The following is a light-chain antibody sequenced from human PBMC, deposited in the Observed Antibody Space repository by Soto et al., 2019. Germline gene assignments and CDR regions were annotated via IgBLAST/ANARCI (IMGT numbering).Light chain of an antibody. CDR2: DVS. V-gene: IGLV2-14*01. CDR3: SSYTSSSWV. J-gene: IGLJ3*02. CDR1: SSDVGGYNY. Sequence: QPALTQPASVSGSPGQSITISCTGTSSDVGGYNYVSWYQQHPGKAPKLMIYDVSNRPSGVSNRFSGSKSGNTASLTISGLQAEDEADYYCSSYTSSSWVFGGGTKLTVL.